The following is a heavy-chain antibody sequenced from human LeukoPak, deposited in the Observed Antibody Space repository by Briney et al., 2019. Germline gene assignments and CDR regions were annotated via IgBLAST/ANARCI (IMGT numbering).Heavy chain of an antibody. CDR1: GGSISSSSYY. J-gene: IGHJ4*02. V-gene: IGHV4-39*01. Sequence: SETLSLTCTVSGGSISSSSYYWGWIRQPPGKGLEWIGSIYYSGSTYYNPSLKSRVTISAGTSKNQFSLRLSSVTAADTAVYYCARKRIYSGSYPLIDYWGRGALVTVSS. CDR3: ARKRIYSGSYPLIDY. CDR2: IYYSGST. D-gene: IGHD1-26*01.